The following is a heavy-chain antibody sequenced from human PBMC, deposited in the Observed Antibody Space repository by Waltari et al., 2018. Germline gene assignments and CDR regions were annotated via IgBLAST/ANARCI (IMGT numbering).Heavy chain of an antibody. CDR3: ARDHRIGYYYYYMDV. CDR2: IYTSGST. D-gene: IGHD1-26*01. V-gene: IGHV4-4*09. Sequence: QVQLQQWGAGLLKPSETLSLTCTVSGGSISSYYWSWIRQPPGKGLEWIGYIYTSGSTNYNPSLKSRVTISVDTSKNQFSLKLSSVTAADTAVYYCARDHRIGYYYYYMDVWGKGTTVTVSS. CDR1: GGSISSYY. J-gene: IGHJ6*03.